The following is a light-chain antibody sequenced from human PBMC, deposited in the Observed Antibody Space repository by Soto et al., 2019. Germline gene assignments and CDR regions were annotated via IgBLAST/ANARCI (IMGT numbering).Light chain of an antibody. J-gene: IGKJ1*01. Sequence: AIRMTQSPSSLSASTGDRVTITCRASQGISSYLAWYQQKPGKAPKLLIYAASTLESGVPSRFSGSGSGTDFTLTISRLQPEDFATYFCQQGYSRPRTFGQGTKVDIK. V-gene: IGKV1-8*01. CDR2: AAS. CDR3: QQGYSRPRT. CDR1: QGISSY.